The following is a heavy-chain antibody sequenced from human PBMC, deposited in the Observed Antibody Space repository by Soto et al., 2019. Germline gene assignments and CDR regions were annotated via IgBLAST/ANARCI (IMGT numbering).Heavy chain of an antibody. CDR2: IIGGDGDK. V-gene: IGHV3-23*01. CDR1: GFTFRTFT. CDR3: AKDRDPDGIWTFDS. Sequence: EVQLLEHGGQLVQPGESLRLSCAASGFTFRTFTMNWVRQAPGKGPEWVSGIIGGDGDKFYSDSVKGRFTISRDNSTDMLFLQMSSLRVDDTAVYYCAKDRDPDGIWTFDSWGQGTLVTVSS. D-gene: IGHD3-9*01. J-gene: IGHJ5*01.